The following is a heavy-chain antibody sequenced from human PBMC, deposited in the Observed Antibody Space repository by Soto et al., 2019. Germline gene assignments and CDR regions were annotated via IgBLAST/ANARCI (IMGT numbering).Heavy chain of an antibody. CDR1: GFTFSTYW. J-gene: IGHJ4*02. Sequence: LRLSCAASGFTFSTYWMTWVRQAPGKGLEWVANIKQDGSEEYYVDSVKGRLTISRDNAKNSLYLQMRSVRAEDTAVYFCARVPRNGDYLDYWGQGTLVTVSS. CDR3: ARVPRNGDYLDY. CDR2: IKQDGSEE. D-gene: IGHD4-17*01. V-gene: IGHV3-7*03.